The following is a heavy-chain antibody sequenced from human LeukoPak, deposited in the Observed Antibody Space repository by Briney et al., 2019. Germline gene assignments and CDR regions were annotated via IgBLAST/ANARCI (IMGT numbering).Heavy chain of an antibody. CDR1: GFTFSSYS. Sequence: PGGSLRLSCEASGFTFSSYSTNWVRQAPGKGLEWVSSISSSSSYIYYADSVKGRFTISRDNAKNSLYLQMNSLRAEDTAVYYCARDSTVTTYTFDYWGQGTLVTVSS. V-gene: IGHV3-21*01. CDR3: ARDSTVTTYTFDY. CDR2: ISSSSSYI. J-gene: IGHJ4*02. D-gene: IGHD4-17*01.